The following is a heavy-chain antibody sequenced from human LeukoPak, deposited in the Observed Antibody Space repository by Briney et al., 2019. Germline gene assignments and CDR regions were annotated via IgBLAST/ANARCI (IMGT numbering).Heavy chain of an antibody. J-gene: IGHJ6*02. CDR1: GFTFSSYS. CDR2: ISSSSSYI. Sequence: GGSLRFSCAASGFTFSSYSMIWVRQAPGKGLEWVSSISSSSSYIYYADSVKGRFTISRDNAKSSLYLQMNSLRAEDTAVYYCARDSDSYYYGMDVWGQGTTVTVSS. CDR3: ARDSDSYYYGMDV. V-gene: IGHV3-21*01. D-gene: IGHD3-22*01.